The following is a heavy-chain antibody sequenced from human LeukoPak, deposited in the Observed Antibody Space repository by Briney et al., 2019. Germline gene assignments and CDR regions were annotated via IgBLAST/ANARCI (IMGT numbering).Heavy chain of an antibody. V-gene: IGHV4-34*01. CDR2: INHSGST. CDR3: AREKSPRGSSGYLQRYYFDY. D-gene: IGHD3-22*01. CDR1: GGSITNYY. Sequence: PSETLSLTCTVSGGSITNYYWSWIRQPPGKGLEWIGEINHSGSTNYNPSLKSRVTISVDTSKNQFSLKLSSVTAADTAVYYCAREKSPRGSSGYLQRYYFDYWGQGTLVTVSS. J-gene: IGHJ4*02.